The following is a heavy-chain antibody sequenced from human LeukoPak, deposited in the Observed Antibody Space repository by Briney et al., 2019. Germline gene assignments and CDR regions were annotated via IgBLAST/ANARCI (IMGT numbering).Heavy chain of an antibody. CDR1: GFTFSSYA. J-gene: IGHJ5*02. Sequence: GGSLRLSCAASGFTFSSYAMSWVRQAPGKGLEWVSAISGSGGSTYYANSVKGRFTLSRDNSKDTLYLQMNNLRVDDTAVYYCAKERGTGYSSSWYSWFDPWGQGTLVTVSS. CDR2: ISGSGGST. D-gene: IGHD6-13*01. CDR3: AKERGTGYSSSWYSWFDP. V-gene: IGHV3-23*01.